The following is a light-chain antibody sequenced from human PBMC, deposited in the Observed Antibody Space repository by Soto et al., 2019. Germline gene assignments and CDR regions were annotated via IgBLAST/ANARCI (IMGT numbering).Light chain of an antibody. CDR3: QQYGSSPTWT. V-gene: IGKV3-20*01. CDR2: GAS. CDR1: ERLSSVY. Sequence: EIVMTQSPATLSLSRGERSTLSCRAIERLSSVYLAWYQQRPGQPPRLLIYGASTRASGIPDRFSGSGSGTDFTLTISRLEPEDSAVYYCQQYGSSPTWTFGQGTKVDI. J-gene: IGKJ1*01.